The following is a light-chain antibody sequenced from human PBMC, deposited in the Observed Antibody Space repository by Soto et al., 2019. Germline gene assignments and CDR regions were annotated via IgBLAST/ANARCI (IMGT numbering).Light chain of an antibody. CDR2: GAS. V-gene: IGKV3-15*01. CDR1: QPVSSN. CDR3: QQYNNWPPVT. J-gene: IGKJ1*01. Sequence: MTQSPATLSVSPGERATLSCRASQPVSSNLAWYQQKPGQAPRLLIYGASTRATGIPARFSGSGSGTEFTLTISSLQSEDLAVYYCQQYNNWPPVTVGQGTKVDIK.